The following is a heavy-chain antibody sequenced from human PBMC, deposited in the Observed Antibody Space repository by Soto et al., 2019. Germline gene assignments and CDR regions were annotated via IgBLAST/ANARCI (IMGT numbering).Heavy chain of an antibody. CDR2: IYYSGST. CDR3: ARHLIAAAGPWGY. D-gene: IGHD6-13*01. Sequence: NPSETLSLTCTVSGGSISSSSYYWGWIRQPPGKGLEWIGSIYYSGSTYYNPSLKSRVTISVDTSKNQFSLKLSSVTAADTAVYYCARHLIAAAGPWGYWGQGTLVTVSS. CDR1: GGSISSSSYY. V-gene: IGHV4-39*01. J-gene: IGHJ4*02.